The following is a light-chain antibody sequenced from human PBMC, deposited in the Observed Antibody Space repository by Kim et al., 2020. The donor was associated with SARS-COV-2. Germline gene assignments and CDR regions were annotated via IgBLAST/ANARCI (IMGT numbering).Light chain of an antibody. CDR3: AAWDDSLSGRV. V-gene: IGLV1-47*01. Sequence: GQGSTIAGSGRGPNIGSNYVYWYQQLPGTAPKLLIYRNNRRPSGVPDRFSGSKSGTSASLAISGLRSEDEADYYCAAWDDSLSGRVFGGGTKLTVL. CDR2: RNN. CDR1: GPNIGSNY. J-gene: IGLJ3*02.